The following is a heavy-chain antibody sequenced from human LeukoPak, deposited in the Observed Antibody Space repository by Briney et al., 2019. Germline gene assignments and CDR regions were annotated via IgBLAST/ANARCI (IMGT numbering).Heavy chain of an antibody. D-gene: IGHD3-10*01. CDR1: GFTFSSYS. V-gene: IGHV3-21*01. CDR2: ISSSSSYI. J-gene: IGHJ4*02. CDR3: ARGGGMVPYFDY. Sequence: GGSLRLSCAASGFTFSSYSMNWVRQAPGKGLEWVSSISSSSSYIYYADSVKGRFTISRDNAKNSLYLQMNSLRAEDTAVYYCARGGGMVPYFDYWGQGTLVTVSS.